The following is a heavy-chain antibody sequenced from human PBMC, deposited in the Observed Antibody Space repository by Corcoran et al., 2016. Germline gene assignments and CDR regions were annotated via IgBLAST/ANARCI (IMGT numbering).Heavy chain of an antibody. J-gene: IGHJ6*02. V-gene: IGHV3-73*02. Sequence: EVQLVESGGDLVQPGGSLKLSCAASGFTFSDSALHWVRQASGKGLEWVGRIRSKANNYATMFAASVRGRFTISGDESKSTAYLKMNSLEIEDTAVYYWSRGIVGYGMDVWGQGTTVTVSS. D-gene: IGHD2-21*01. CDR2: IRSKANNYAT. CDR1: GFTFSDSA. CDR3: SRGIVGYGMDV.